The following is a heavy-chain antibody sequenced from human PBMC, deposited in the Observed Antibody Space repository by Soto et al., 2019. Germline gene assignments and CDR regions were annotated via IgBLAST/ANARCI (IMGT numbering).Heavy chain of an antibody. J-gene: IGHJ5*02. V-gene: IGHV4-30-4*01. D-gene: IGHD3-10*01. Sequence: QVQLQESGPGLVKPSQTLSLTCTVSGGSISSGDYYWSWIRQPPGKGLEWIGYIYYSGSTYYNPSLTGPVTISIDTSKNQFSLKLSSVTAADTAVYYCALYGSGSYYPSWFDPWGQGTLVTVSS. CDR1: GGSISSGDYY. CDR3: ALYGSGSYYPSWFDP. CDR2: IYYSGST.